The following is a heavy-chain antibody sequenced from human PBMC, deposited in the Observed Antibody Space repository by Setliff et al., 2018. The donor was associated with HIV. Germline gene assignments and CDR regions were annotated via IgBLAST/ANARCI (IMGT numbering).Heavy chain of an antibody. CDR2: MYISGST. CDR1: GGSISSYY. CDR3: ARAINKAFDI. Sequence: SETLSLTCTVSGGSISSYYWSWVRQPPGKGLEWIGHMYISGSTTYNPSLKSRVTLSVDTSRNQFSLNLSSVTAADTAVYYCARAINKAFDIWGQGTMVTVSS. V-gene: IGHV4-4*08. J-gene: IGHJ3*02.